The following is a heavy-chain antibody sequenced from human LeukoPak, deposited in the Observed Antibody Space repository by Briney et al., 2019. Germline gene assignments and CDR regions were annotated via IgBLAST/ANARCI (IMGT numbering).Heavy chain of an antibody. CDR3: TTDGYCSGGSCPDY. CDR2: IKSKTDGGTT. Sequence: GGSLRLSCAASGFTFSNAWMSWVRQAPGKGLEWVGRIKSKTDGGTTDYAAPVKGRFTISRDDSKNTLYLQMNSLKTKDTAVYYCTTDGYCSGGSCPDYWGQGTLVTVSS. V-gene: IGHV3-15*01. J-gene: IGHJ4*02. CDR1: GFTFSNAW. D-gene: IGHD2-15*01.